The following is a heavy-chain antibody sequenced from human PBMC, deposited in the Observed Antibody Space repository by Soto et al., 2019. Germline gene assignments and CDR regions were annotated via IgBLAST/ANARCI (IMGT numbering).Heavy chain of an antibody. CDR1: GGTFSSYT. D-gene: IGHD3-3*01. CDR2: IIPILGIA. V-gene: IGHV1-69*04. CDR3: ARDVLGDFWSGFDY. Sequence: ASVKVSCKASGGTFSSYTISWVRQAPGQGLEWMGRIIPILGIANYAQKFQGRVTITADKSTSTAYMELSSLRSEDTAVYYCARDVLGDFWSGFDYWGQGTLVTVSS. J-gene: IGHJ4*02.